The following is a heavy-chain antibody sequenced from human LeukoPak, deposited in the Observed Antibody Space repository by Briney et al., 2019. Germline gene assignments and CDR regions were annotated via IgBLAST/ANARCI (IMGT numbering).Heavy chain of an antibody. Sequence: GGSLRLSCAASGFTFSSYGMHWVRQAPGEGLEWVAVISYDGSNKYYADSVKGRFTISRDNSKNTLYLQMNSLRAEDTAVYYCAGEGAHGDYDYWGQGTLVTVSS. D-gene: IGHD4-17*01. V-gene: IGHV3-30*03. CDR3: AGEGAHGDYDY. J-gene: IGHJ4*02. CDR2: ISYDGSNK. CDR1: GFTFSSYG.